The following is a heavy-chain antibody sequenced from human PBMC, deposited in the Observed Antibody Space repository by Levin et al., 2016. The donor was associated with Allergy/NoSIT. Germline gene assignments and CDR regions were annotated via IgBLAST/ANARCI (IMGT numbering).Heavy chain of an antibody. CDR1: GFTFSNAW. J-gene: IGHJ4*02. CDR2: IKSKTDGGTT. D-gene: IGHD3-22*01. CDR3: TTRPRGITMIAR. Sequence: GESLKISCAASGFTFSNAWMSWVRQAPGKGLEWVGRIKSKTDGGTTDYAAPVKGRFTISRDDSKNTLYLQMNSLKTEDTAVYYCTTRPRGITMIARGGQGTLVTVSS. V-gene: IGHV3-15*01.